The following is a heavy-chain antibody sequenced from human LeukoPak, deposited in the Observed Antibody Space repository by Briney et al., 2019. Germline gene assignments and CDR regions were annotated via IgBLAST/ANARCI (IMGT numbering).Heavy chain of an antibody. V-gene: IGHV1-8*01. CDR1: GYTFTSYD. CDR2: MNPNSGNT. D-gene: IGHD6-13*01. J-gene: IGHJ4*02. CDR3: VRGRGIADYNYFDY. Sequence: ASVKVSCKASGYTFTSYDINWVRQATGQGLEWMGWMNPNSGNTGYAQKFQGRVTMTRNTSISTAYMELSSLRSEDTAVYYCVRGRGIADYNYFDYWGQGTLVTVSS.